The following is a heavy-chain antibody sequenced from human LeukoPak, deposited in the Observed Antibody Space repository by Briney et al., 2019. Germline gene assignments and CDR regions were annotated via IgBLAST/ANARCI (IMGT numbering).Heavy chain of an antibody. V-gene: IGHV3-23*01. J-gene: IGHJ4*02. Sequence: GGSLRLSCAASGFTFSSYAMSWVRQAPGKGLEWVSVISGSGGSTYYADSVKGRFTISRDYSKNTLYLQMNTLSAEDTAVYYCAKAHTGGWCHFDYWGQGTLVTVSS. CDR3: AKAHTGGWCHFDY. CDR1: GFTFSSYA. D-gene: IGHD6-19*01. CDR2: ISGSGGST.